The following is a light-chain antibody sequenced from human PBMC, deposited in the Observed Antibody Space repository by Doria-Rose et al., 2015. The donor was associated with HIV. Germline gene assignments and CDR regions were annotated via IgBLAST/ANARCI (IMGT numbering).Light chain of an antibody. CDR2: DGS. V-gene: IGKV3-20*01. J-gene: IGKJ1*01. Sequence: QSPGTLSLSPGERATLSCRASQSFSSTYLAWYQQKPGQAPSLLIYDGSTRATGIPDRFSASGSGTDFTLTINRLEPVDFALYYCHQYGTSWTFGQGTKVEI. CDR3: HQYGTSWT. CDR1: QSFSSTY.